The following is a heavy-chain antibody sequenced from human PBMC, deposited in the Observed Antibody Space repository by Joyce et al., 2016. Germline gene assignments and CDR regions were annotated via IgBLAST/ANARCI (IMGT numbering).Heavy chain of an antibody. V-gene: IGHV3-43*01. CDR2: ISWDGNSP. J-gene: IGHJ4*02. Sequence: EVQLVESGGVVVQPGGSLRLSCAASGFTFDDYAMVWVRQAPGKGLEWVSLISWDGNSPYYADSVKGRFTTSRDNSKNSLYLQMNSLRTEDTAFYYCGKDVGYCGNDCYIDEWGQGTLVTVSS. D-gene: IGHD2-21*02. CDR1: GFTFDDYA. CDR3: GKDVGYCGNDCYIDE.